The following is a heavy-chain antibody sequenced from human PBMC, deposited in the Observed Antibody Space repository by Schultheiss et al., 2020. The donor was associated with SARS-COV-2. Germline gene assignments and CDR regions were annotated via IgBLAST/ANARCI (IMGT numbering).Heavy chain of an antibody. V-gene: IGHV4-59*05. Sequence: SETLSLTCTVSGGSISSYYWSWIRQPPGKGLEWIGSIYYSGSTYYNPSLKSRVTISVDTSKNQFSLKLSSVTAADTAVYYCARSMTTVTNYNWFDPWGQGTLVTVSS. CDR1: GGSISSYY. J-gene: IGHJ5*02. CDR3: ARSMTTVTNYNWFDP. CDR2: IYYSGST. D-gene: IGHD4-17*01.